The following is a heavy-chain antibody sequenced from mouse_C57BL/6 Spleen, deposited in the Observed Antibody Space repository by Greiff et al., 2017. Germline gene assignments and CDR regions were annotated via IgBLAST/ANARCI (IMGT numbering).Heavy chain of an antibody. CDR2: IDPENGDT. CDR1: GFNIKDDY. V-gene: IGHV14-4*01. Sequence: VQLQQSGAELVRPGASVKLSCTASGFNIKDDYMHWVKQRPEQGLEWIGWIDPENGDTEYASKFQGKATITADTSSNTAYLQLSSLTSEDTAVYYCTGDYSNYTFAYWGQGTLVTVSA. J-gene: IGHJ3*01. D-gene: IGHD2-5*01. CDR3: TGDYSNYTFAY.